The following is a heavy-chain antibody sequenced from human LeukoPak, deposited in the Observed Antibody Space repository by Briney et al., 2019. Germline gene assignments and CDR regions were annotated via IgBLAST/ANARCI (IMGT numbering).Heavy chain of an antibody. J-gene: IGHJ3*02. Sequence: SETLSLTCAVSGGSISSSNWWSWVRQPPEKGLEWIGEIYHTGSTNYNPSLKSRVTISVDKSKNQFSLKLSSVTAADTAVYYCARVAKLYSSGWYRGDDAFDIWGQGTMVTVSS. CDR2: IYHTGST. D-gene: IGHD6-19*01. CDR3: ARVAKLYSSGWYRGDDAFDI. V-gene: IGHV4-4*02. CDR1: GGSISSSNW.